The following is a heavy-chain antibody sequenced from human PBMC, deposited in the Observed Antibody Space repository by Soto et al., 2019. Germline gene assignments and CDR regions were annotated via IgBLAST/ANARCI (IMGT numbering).Heavy chain of an antibody. V-gene: IGHV3-74*01. J-gene: IGHJ4*02. CDR2: LQTDGSHP. CDR1: GFSFDYYW. CDR3: ARGGDPDY. Sequence: EVQLVESGGGLVQPGGSLRLSCVASGFSFDYYWMHWVRQAPGEGLMWVSRLQTDGSHPAYADSVKGRFTISRDNAKNTLFLQMNNLIAEDTAVYYCARGGDPDYWGQGTLVTVSS. D-gene: IGHD2-21*02.